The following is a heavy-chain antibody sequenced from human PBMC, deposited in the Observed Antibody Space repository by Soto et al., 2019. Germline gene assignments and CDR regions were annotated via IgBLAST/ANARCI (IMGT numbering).Heavy chain of an antibody. J-gene: IGHJ5*02. CDR1: GVTFSSYG. CDR3: AREIAAAGTLGWFDP. D-gene: IGHD6-13*01. Sequence: VGSLRLSCAASGVTFSSYGMHWVRQAPGKGLEWVAVIWYDGSNKYYADSVKGRLTISRDNSKNTLYLQMNSLRAEDTAVYYCAREIAAAGTLGWFDPWGQGTLVTVSS. V-gene: IGHV3-33*01. CDR2: IWYDGSNK.